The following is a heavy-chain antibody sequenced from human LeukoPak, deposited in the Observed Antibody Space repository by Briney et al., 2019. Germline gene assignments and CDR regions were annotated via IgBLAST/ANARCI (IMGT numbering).Heavy chain of an antibody. V-gene: IGHV1-46*01. Sequence: ASVKVSCKASGYTFTSYYMHWVRQAPGQGLEWMGIINPSGGSTSYAQKFQGRVTMTTDTSTSTAYMELRSLRSDDTAVYYCARDVLLYCSSTSCSGGAFDIWGQGTMVTVSS. D-gene: IGHD2-2*01. CDR1: GYTFTSYY. CDR2: INPSGGST. J-gene: IGHJ3*02. CDR3: ARDVLLYCSSTSCSGGAFDI.